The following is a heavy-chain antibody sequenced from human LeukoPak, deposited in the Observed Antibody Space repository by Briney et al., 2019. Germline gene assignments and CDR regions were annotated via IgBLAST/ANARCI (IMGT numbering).Heavy chain of an antibody. CDR1: GFSFSNYA. Sequence: GGSLRLSCEASGFSFSNYAMTWVRQAPGKGLEWVSVISHGGDSAWYADSVKGRFTISRDNSKSTLFLQMNSLRADDTAIYYCAKGRSGWYEGLDYWGQGILVTVSS. J-gene: IGHJ4*02. V-gene: IGHV3-23*01. CDR2: ISHGGDSA. CDR3: AKGRSGWYEGLDY. D-gene: IGHD6-19*01.